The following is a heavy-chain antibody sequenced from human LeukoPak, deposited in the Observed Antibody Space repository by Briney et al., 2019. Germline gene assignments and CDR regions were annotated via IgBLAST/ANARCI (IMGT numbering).Heavy chain of an antibody. CDR1: EFTFSNYA. Sequence: GGSLRLSCAVSEFTFSNYAMTWVRQAPGKGLEWVSTISGRGDNTYYADSVKGRFTISRDNSKNTLYLQMNSLRAEDTAVYYCAKDRGGYDILTGCLDYWGQGTLVTVSS. CDR2: ISGRGDNT. CDR3: AKDRGGYDILTGCLDY. J-gene: IGHJ4*02. V-gene: IGHV3-23*01. D-gene: IGHD3-9*01.